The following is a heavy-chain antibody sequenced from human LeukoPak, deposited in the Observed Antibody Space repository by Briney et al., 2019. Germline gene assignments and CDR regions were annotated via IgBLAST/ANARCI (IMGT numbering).Heavy chain of an antibody. Sequence: GGSLRLSCAASGFTFNMYTLNWVRQAPGKKLEWVSSISGSSIYIYYADSVKGRFTISRDNAKNSLYLQMDSLRADDTAVYYCARDSDYYYMDVWGKGTTVTVSS. D-gene: IGHD3-10*01. CDR1: GFTFNMYT. J-gene: IGHJ6*03. CDR2: ISGSSIYI. V-gene: IGHV3-21*01. CDR3: ARDSDYYYMDV.